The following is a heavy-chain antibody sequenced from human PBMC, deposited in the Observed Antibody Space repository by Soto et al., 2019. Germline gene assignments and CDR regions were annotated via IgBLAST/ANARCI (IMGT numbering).Heavy chain of an antibody. V-gene: IGHV4-61*01. D-gene: IGHD4-4*01. CDR3: ARGAVTGDAFDI. CDR1: GGSVSSGSFY. J-gene: IGHJ3*02. Sequence: SETLSLTCTVSGGSVSSGSFYWSWHRQPPGKGRELIGYIYYSGSTNYNPDLKSLVTISVDTSKNQFSLKLSFVTAADTAVYYCARGAVTGDAFDIWGQGTMVTVSS. CDR2: IYYSGST.